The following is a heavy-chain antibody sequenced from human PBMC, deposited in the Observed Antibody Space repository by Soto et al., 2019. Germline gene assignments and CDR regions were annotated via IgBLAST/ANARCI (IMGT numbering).Heavy chain of an antibody. CDR2: ISGSGGST. D-gene: IGHD4-4*01. Sequence: GGSLRVSCSASGVTLSSHAMSWVRQAPGKGLEWVSAISGSGGSTYYADSVKGRFTISRDNSKNTLYLQMNSLRAEDTAVYYCAKEDGGITTVTIDYWGQGTLVPVSS. CDR3: AKEDGGITTVTIDY. J-gene: IGHJ4*02. CDR1: GVTLSSHA. V-gene: IGHV3-23*01.